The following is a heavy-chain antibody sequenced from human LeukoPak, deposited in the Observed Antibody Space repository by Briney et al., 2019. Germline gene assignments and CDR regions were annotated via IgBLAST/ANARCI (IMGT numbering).Heavy chain of an antibody. CDR1: GGSISSYY. CDR2: IYYSGST. J-gene: IGHJ6*02. D-gene: IGHD1-26*01. Sequence: SETLSLTCTVSGGSISSYYWSWIRQPPGKGLEWIGSIYYSGSTNYNPSLKSRVTISVDTSENQFSLKLSSVTAADTAVDYCTRLIWDSCYYYGMDVWGQGATVTVSS. V-gene: IGHV4-59*08. CDR3: TRLIWDSCYYYGMDV.